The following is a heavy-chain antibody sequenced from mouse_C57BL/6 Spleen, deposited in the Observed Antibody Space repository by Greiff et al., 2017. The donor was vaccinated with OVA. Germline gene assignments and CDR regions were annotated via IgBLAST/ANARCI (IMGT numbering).Heavy chain of an antibody. V-gene: IGHV4-1*01. Sequence: LVQPGGSLKLSCAASGIDFSRYWMSWVRRAPGKGLEWIGEINPDSSTINYAPSLKDKFIISRDNAKNTLYLQMSKVRSEDTALYYCARPGGYDYDSYWYFDVWGTGTTVTVSS. CDR2: INPDSSTI. CDR3: ARPGGYDYDSYWYFDV. D-gene: IGHD2-4*01. J-gene: IGHJ1*03. CDR1: GIDFSRYW.